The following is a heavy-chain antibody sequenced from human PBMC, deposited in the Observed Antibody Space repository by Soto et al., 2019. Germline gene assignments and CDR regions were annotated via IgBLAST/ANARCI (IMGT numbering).Heavy chain of an antibody. V-gene: IGHV4-30-2*01. Sequence: TLELSCAVSGGSISSGAYSWGWIRQPPGKCLEWIGYIYHSGSTYYNPSLKSRVTIXXXRXXXXXSLXLXXVTXADTAVYYCARSIAAANYRMDVRGQRTTVTVSS. CDR2: IYHSGST. D-gene: IGHD6-13*01. CDR1: GGSISSGAYS. J-gene: IGHJ6*02. CDR3: ARSIAAANYRMDV.